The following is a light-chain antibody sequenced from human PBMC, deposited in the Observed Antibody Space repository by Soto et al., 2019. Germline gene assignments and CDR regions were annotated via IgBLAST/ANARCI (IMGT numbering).Light chain of an antibody. CDR1: SSNFGARYD. V-gene: IGLV1-40*01. CDR3: QSYDTRLGAEL. CDR2: GNT. J-gene: IGLJ3*02. Sequence: QAVATQPPSVSGAPGQRVTLSCTGSSSNFGARYDVHWYQHIPGKAPKLIIFGNTNRPSGVPDRFSGSRSGTSASLVIAGLQPEDEAHYYCQSYDTRLGAELFGGGTQLTVL.